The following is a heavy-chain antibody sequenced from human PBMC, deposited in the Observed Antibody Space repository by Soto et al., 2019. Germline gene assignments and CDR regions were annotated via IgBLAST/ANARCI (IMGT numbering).Heavy chain of an antibody. Sequence: QVQLVQSGAEVKKPGASVKVSCKASGYTFTSYAMHWVRQAPGQRLEWMGWINAGNGNTKYSQKFQGRVTITRDTSASTAYMELSSLRSEDTAVYYWARVEEPELELSWFDPWGQGTLVTVSS. CDR1: GYTFTSYA. V-gene: IGHV1-3*01. J-gene: IGHJ5*02. CDR3: ARVEEPELELSWFDP. CDR2: INAGNGNT. D-gene: IGHD1-7*01.